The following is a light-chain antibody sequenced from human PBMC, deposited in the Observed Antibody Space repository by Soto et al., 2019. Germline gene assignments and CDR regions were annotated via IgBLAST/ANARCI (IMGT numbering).Light chain of an antibody. V-gene: IGLV1-47*02. J-gene: IGLJ2*01. CDR1: SSNIGGTNY. Sequence: QAVVTQPPSASGTPGQKVFISCSGSSSNIGGTNYAYWYQQLPGAAPKLLMHSNNLRPSGVPERISGSKFGTAASLDISGLRSEDEAVDYCASWDDRLGAVIFGGGTKVTVL. CDR2: SNN. CDR3: ASWDDRLGAVI.